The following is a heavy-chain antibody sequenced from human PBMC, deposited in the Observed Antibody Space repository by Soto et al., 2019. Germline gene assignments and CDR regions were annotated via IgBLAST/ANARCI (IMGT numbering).Heavy chain of an antibody. V-gene: IGHV4-39*01. CDR1: GDSFSSAANS. CDR3: ARHVSFYYYMDV. Sequence: QLQLQESGPGLVKPSETLSLTCTVSGDSFSSAANSWGWIRQPPGRGLEWVGTFYYGGSTYYNPSLGCRVTISVDRSRNQISLKLSSATATDTAVYYCARHVSFYYYMDVWGTGTTVTVSS. CDR2: FYYGGST. J-gene: IGHJ6*03.